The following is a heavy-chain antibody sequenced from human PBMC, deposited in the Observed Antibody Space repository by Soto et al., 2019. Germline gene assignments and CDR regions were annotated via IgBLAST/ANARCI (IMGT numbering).Heavy chain of an antibody. Sequence: QVQLVQSGAEVKKPGSSVKVSCTASGGTFSSYAISWVRQAPGQGLEWMGGVIPILGTTNYAQKIQGRVTITAHESTSTAYMELSSLRSEDTAVYYCARSGEDERIHVLRFLEWNIYYWGQGTLVTVSS. V-gene: IGHV1-69*01. J-gene: IGHJ4*02. CDR2: VIPILGTT. CDR3: ARSGEDERIHVLRFLEWNIYY. D-gene: IGHD3-3*01. CDR1: GGTFSSYA.